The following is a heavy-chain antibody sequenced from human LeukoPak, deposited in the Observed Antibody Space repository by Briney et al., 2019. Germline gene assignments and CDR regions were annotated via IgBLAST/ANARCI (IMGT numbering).Heavy chain of an antibody. D-gene: IGHD6-19*01. J-gene: IGHJ4*02. CDR2: ISAYNGNT. CDR1: GYTFTGCY. CDR3: ARDSPIAVAADFDY. V-gene: IGHV1-18*04. Sequence: ASVKVSCKASGYTFTGCYLHWVRQAPGQGLEWMGWISAYNGNTNYAQKLQGRVTMTTDTSTSTAYMELRSLRSDDTAVYYCARDSPIAVAADFDYWGQGTLVTVSS.